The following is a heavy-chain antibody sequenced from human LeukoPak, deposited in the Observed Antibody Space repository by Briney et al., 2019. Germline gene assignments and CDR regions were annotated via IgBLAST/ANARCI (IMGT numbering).Heavy chain of an antibody. D-gene: IGHD3-3*01. CDR2: IYYSGST. Sequence: PSETLSLTCTVSGGSISSYYWSWIRQPPGKGLEWIGYIYYSGSTNYNPSLKSRVTISVDTSKNQFSLKLSSVTAADTAVYYCARDNTIFEMDVWGQGTTVTVSS. CDR3: ARDNTIFEMDV. CDR1: GGSISSYY. V-gene: IGHV4-59*01. J-gene: IGHJ6*02.